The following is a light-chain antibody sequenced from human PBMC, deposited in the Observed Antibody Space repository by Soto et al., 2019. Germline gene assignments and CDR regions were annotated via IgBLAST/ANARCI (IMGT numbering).Light chain of an antibody. CDR3: AAWDDSLNGPV. CDR2: ADN. J-gene: IGLJ3*02. Sequence: QSVLTQTPSVSGAPGQKITMSCTGSSSNIGAGYDVHWYQQVPGAAPRLLIYADNNRPSGVPDRFSASKSGTSASLAISGLQSEDEADYYCAAWDDSLNGPVFGGGTKLTVL. V-gene: IGLV1-40*01. CDR1: SSNIGAGYD.